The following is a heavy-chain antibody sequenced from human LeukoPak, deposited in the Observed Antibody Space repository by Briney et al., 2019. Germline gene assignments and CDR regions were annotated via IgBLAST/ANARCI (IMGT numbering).Heavy chain of an antibody. J-gene: IGHJ6*03. V-gene: IGHV4-34*01. CDR3: ARGRIKCYYGSGSYFPYYYYYMDV. D-gene: IGHD3-10*01. Sequence: PSETLSLTCAVYGGSFSGYYWSWIRQPPGKGLEWIGEINHSGSTNYNPSLKSRVTISVDTSKNQFSLKLSSVTAADTAVYYCARGRIKCYYGSGSYFPYYYYYMDVWGKGTTVTVSS. CDR1: GGSFSGYY. CDR2: INHSGST.